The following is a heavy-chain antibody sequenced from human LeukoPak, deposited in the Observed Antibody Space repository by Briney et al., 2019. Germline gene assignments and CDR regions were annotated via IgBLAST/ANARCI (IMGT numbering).Heavy chain of an antibody. D-gene: IGHD5-18*01. CDR3: AISIRGGYSYGSNAFDI. Sequence: SEPLSLTCAVSGYSISSGYYLGWIRHPPGNGLEWIGSIYHSGSTYYNPSLKSRVTISVDTSKNQFSLKLSSVTAADTAVYYCAISIRGGYSYGSNAFDIWGQGTMVTVSS. V-gene: IGHV4-38-2*01. CDR1: GYSISSGYY. J-gene: IGHJ3*02. CDR2: IYHSGST.